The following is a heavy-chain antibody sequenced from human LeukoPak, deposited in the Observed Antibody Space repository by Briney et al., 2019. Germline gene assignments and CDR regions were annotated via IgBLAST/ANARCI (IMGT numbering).Heavy chain of an antibody. CDR1: GGSFSGYY. CDR2: INHSGST. D-gene: IGHD3-22*01. CDR3: ASEHSSGYYPASGVFDY. J-gene: IGHJ4*02. V-gene: IGHV4-34*01. Sequence: SETLSLTCAVYGGSFSGYYWSWIRQPPGKGLEWIGEINHSGSTNYNPSLKSRVTISVDTPKNQFSLKLSSVTAADTAVYYCASEHSSGYYPASGVFDYWGQGTLVTVSS.